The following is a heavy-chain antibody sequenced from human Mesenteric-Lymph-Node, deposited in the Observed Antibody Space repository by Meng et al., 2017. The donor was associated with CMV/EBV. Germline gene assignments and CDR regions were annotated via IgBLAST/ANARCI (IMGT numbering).Heavy chain of an antibody. CDR1: GFTFSSYW. D-gene: IGHD3-22*01. J-gene: IGHJ4*02. Sequence: GESLKISCAASGFTFSSYWMTWVRQAPGKGLEWVANIKYDGSESHYVDSVKGRFTISRDDANNLLYLQMSSLRAEDTAVYYCARDGNYYETSGYYSPRQFDYWGQGTLVTVSS. V-gene: IGHV3-7*01. CDR2: IKYDGSES. CDR3: ARDGNYYETSGYYSPRQFDY.